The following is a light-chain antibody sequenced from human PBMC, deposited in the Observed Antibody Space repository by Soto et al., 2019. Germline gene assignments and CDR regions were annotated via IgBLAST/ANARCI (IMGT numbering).Light chain of an antibody. CDR3: QQYNNWPPWT. CDR1: QSVSRN. Sequence: EIVMTQSPVTLSVSPGERATLSCRASQSVSRNLAWYQRKPGQAPRLLIYGASTRATGIPARFSGSGSGTEFTLTISSLQSEDFAVYYCQQYNNWPPWTFGQGTKVEIK. V-gene: IGKV3-15*01. CDR2: GAS. J-gene: IGKJ1*01.